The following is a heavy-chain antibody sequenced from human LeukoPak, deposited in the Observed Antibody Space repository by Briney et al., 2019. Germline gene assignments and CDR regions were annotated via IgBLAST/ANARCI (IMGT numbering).Heavy chain of an antibody. CDR3: ANPGGIAAAHWLDP. CDR2: ISGSGGST. V-gene: IGHV3-23*01. J-gene: IGHJ5*02. Sequence: PGGSLRLSCAASGFTFSSYWMSWVRQAPGKGLEWDSAISGSGGSTYYADSVKGRFTISRDNSKNTLYLQMNSLRAEDTAVYYCANPGGIAAAHWLDPWGQGTLVTVSS. CDR1: GFTFSSYW. D-gene: IGHD6-13*01.